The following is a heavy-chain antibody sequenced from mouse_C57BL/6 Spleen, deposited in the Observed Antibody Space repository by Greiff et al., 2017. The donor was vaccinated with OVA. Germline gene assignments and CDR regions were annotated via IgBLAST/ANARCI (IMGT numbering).Heavy chain of an antibody. CDR1: GYTFTDSY. CDR2: INPDNGGT. CDR3: ARGATVVDYAMDY. D-gene: IGHD1-1*01. V-gene: IGHV1-18*01. Sequence: VQLQQSGPELVKPGASVKISCKASGYTFTDSYMDWVKQSPGQSLEWIGDINPDNGGTIYNQKFKGKATLTVDTSSTTAYMELRSLTSEDTAVDDCARGATVVDYAMDYWGQGTSVTVSS. J-gene: IGHJ4*01.